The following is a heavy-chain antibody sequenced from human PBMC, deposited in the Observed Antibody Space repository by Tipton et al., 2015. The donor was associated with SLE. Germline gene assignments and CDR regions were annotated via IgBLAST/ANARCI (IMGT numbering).Heavy chain of an antibody. CDR3: ARDETSISEGAFDA. V-gene: IGHV3-33*01. CDR2: IWYDGINR. CDR1: GFTFRNSA. J-gene: IGHJ3*01. Sequence: SLRLSCAASGFTFRNSAMHWVRQAPGRGLEWVAVIWYDGINRFYADSVKGRFTISRDNSKNTLYLQMNSLRAEDTVVYYCARDETSISEGAFDAWGLGTRVTVSS. D-gene: IGHD6-6*01.